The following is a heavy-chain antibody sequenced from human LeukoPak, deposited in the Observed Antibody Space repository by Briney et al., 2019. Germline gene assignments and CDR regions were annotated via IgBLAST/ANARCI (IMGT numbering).Heavy chain of an antibody. CDR1: GGSISSSNW. Sequence: SETLSLTCAVSGGSISSSNWWSWVRQPPGKGLEWIGEIYHSGSTNYNPSLKSRVTISVDKSKNQFSLKLISVTAADTAVYYCARDGGNYDILTGYYPYNWFDPWGQGTLVTVSS. J-gene: IGHJ5*02. V-gene: IGHV4-4*02. CDR3: ARDGGNYDILTGYYPYNWFDP. D-gene: IGHD3-9*01. CDR2: IYHSGST.